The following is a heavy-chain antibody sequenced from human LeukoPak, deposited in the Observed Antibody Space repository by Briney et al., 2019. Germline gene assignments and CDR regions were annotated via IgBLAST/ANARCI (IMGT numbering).Heavy chain of an antibody. D-gene: IGHD3-9*01. CDR1: GCSISSSSYY. J-gene: IGHJ6*03. Sequence: PSETLSLTCTVSGCSISSSSYYWGWIRQPPGKGLEWIGEINHSGSTKYNPSLKSRVTISVDTSKNQFSLKLSSVTAADTAVYYCARRVGLRYFDWSYYYRDVWGKGTTVTVSS. CDR3: ARRVGLRYFDWSYYYRDV. V-gene: IGHV4-39*07. CDR2: INHSGST.